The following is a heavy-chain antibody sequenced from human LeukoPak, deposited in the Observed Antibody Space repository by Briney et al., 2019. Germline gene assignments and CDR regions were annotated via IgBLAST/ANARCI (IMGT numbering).Heavy chain of an antibody. CDR2: IWYDGSNK. D-gene: IGHD2-21*02. J-gene: IGHJ4*02. CDR3: AREQSYCGGDCLRGYFDY. V-gene: IGHV3-33*01. Sequence: PGGSLRLSCAASGFTFSSYGMHWVRQAPGKGLEWVAVIWYDGSNKYYADSVKGRFTISRDNSKNTLYLQMNSLRAEDTAVYYCAREQSYCGGDCLRGYFDYWGQGTLVTVSS. CDR1: GFTFSSYG.